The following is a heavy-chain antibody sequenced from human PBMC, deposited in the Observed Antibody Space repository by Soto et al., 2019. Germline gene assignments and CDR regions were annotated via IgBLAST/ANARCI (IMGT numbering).Heavy chain of an antibody. CDR1: GFTFSKYA. J-gene: IGHJ6*02. V-gene: IGHV3-23*01. CDR2: ITGSGLTI. CDR3: AKDPSTTGYYGLDV. D-gene: IGHD3-10*01. Sequence: GGSLRLSCEASGFTFSKYAMIWVRQAPGKGQEWVSGITGSGLTIEHSASVKGRFTISRDNSKNTVYLQMNSLRAEDTAIYYCAKDPSTTGYYGLDVWGQGTTVTVSS.